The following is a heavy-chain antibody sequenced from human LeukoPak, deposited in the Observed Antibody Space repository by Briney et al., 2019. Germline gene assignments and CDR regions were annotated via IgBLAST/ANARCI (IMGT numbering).Heavy chain of an antibody. J-gene: IGHJ4*02. D-gene: IGHD6-19*01. Sequence: PGGSLRLSCTASGFTFGDYAMSWVRQAPGKGLEWVGFIRSKAYGGTTEYAASVKVRFTISRDDSKSIAYLQMNSLKTEDTAVYYCTRVGDSSGWYYGFFLNYWGQGTLVTVSS. CDR2: IRSKAYGGTT. V-gene: IGHV3-49*04. CDR3: TRVGDSSGWYYGFFLNY. CDR1: GFTFGDYA.